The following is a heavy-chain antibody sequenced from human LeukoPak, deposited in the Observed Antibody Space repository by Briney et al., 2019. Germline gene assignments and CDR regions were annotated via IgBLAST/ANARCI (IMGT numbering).Heavy chain of an antibody. D-gene: IGHD3-9*01. V-gene: IGHV4-39*01. CDR3: ARGAGYYSY. CDR1: GGSISSSSYY. CDR2: IYYSGST. Sequence: PSETLSLTCTVSGGSISSSSYYWGWIRQPPGKGLEWIGSIYYSGSTYYNPSLKSRVTISVDTSKNQFSLKLSSVTAADTAVYYCARGAGYYSYWGQGTLVTVSS. J-gene: IGHJ4*02.